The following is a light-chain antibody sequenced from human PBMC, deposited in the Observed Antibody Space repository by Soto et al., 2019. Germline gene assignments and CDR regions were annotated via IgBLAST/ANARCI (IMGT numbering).Light chain of an antibody. CDR3: LQHNSYPLT. J-gene: IGKJ4*01. Sequence: IQITQVPSSLSASVGDRVTITCRASQGIGNDLGWYQQKPGKATKRLIFTASNLQNGVPSRFSGSASGTEFTLTISSLQPEDFATYYCLQHNSYPLTFGGGTKVDIK. CDR1: QGIGND. CDR2: TAS. V-gene: IGKV1-17*01.